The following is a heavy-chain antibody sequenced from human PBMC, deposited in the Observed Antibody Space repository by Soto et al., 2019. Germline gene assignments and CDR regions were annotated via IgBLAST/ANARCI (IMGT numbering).Heavy chain of an antibody. D-gene: IGHD4-17*01. CDR1: GFTFSSYG. V-gene: IGHV3-30*18. CDR3: AKEVANYGGNWFDY. CDR2: ISYDGSNK. Sequence: QVQLVESGGGVVQPGRSLRLSCAASGFTFSSYGMHWVRQAPGKGLEWVAVISYDGSNKYYADSVKGRFTISRENSKNTLYLQMNSLRAEDTAVYYCAKEVANYGGNWFDYWGQGTLVTVSS. J-gene: IGHJ4*02.